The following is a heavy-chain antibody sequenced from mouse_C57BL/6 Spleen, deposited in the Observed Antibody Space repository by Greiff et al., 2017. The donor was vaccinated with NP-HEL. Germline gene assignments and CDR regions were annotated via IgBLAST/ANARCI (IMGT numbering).Heavy chain of an antibody. CDR2: IHPSDSDT. D-gene: IGHD2-1*01. V-gene: IGHV1-74*01. Sequence: QVQLKQPGAELVKPGASVKVSCKASGYTFTSYWMHWVKQRPGQGLEWIGRIHPSDSDTNYNQKFKGKATLTVDKSSSTAYMQLSSLTSEDSAVYYCAIGGNYYGNFLDYWGQGTTLTVSS. J-gene: IGHJ2*01. CDR1: GYTFTSYW. CDR3: AIGGNYYGNFLDY.